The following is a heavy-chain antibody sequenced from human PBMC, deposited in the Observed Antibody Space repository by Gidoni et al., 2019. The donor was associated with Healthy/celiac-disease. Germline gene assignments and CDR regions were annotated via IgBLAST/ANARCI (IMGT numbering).Heavy chain of an antibody. J-gene: IGHJ4*02. CDR2: ISYDGSNK. Sequence: QVQLVESGGGVVQPVRSLRLSCAASGFSFSSYGMHWVRQAPGKGLEWVAVISYDGSNKYYADSVKGRFTISRDNSKNTLYLQMNSLRAEDTAVYYCATTFSDLTVTNTPPDYWGQGTLVTVSS. V-gene: IGHV3-30*03. D-gene: IGHD4-17*01. CDR1: GFSFSSYG. CDR3: ATTFSDLTVTNTPPDY.